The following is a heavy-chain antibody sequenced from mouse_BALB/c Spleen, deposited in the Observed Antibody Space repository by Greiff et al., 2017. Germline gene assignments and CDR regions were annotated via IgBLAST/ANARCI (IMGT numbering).Heavy chain of an antibody. CDR2: IDPANGNT. V-gene: IGHV14-3*02. Sequence: VQLQQSGAELVKPGASVKLSCTASGFNIKDTYMHWVKQRPEQGLEWIGRIDPANGNTKYDPKFQGKATITADTSSNTAYLQLSSLTSEDTAVYYCAREGIYYGSMDAMDYWGQGTSVTVSS. CDR1: GFNIKDTY. J-gene: IGHJ4*01. CDR3: AREGIYYGSMDAMDY. D-gene: IGHD1-1*01.